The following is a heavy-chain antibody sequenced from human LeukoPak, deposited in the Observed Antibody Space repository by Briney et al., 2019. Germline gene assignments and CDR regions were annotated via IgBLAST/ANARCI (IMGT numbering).Heavy chain of an antibody. V-gene: IGHV4-39*07. CDR1: GGSISSSSYS. Sequence: SETLSLTCTVSGGSISSSSYSWGWIRQPPGKGLEWIGSIYYSGSTYYNPSLKSRVTISVDTSKNQFSLKLSSVTAADTAVYYCARERIAAAGRNRLAFDIWGQGTMVTVSS. CDR2: IYYSGST. D-gene: IGHD6-13*01. CDR3: ARERIAAAGRNRLAFDI. J-gene: IGHJ3*02.